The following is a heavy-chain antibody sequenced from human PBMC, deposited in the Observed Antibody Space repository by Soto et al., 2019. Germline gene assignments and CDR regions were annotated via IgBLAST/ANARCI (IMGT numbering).Heavy chain of an antibody. J-gene: IGHJ4*02. D-gene: IGHD6-13*01. CDR2: ITYTGVST. CDR1: ELRFDDSA. Sequence: GGSLKLSCAASELRFDDSAMSLVRQAPGKGLEWVSSITYTGVSTYYADSVKGRFTISRDNSRDTLFLQMNSLRAEDTAIYYCAKSSVWYPYFDSWGQGTLVTVSS. V-gene: IGHV3-23*01. CDR3: AKSSVWYPYFDS.